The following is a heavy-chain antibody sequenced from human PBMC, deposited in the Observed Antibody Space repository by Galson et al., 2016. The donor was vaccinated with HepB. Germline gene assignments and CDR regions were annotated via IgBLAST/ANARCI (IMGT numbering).Heavy chain of an antibody. CDR2: ISRYSSYA. Sequence: SLRLSCAASGFTFSDFCMSWIRQSPGKGLEWVSFISRYSSYALYADSVKGRFTISRDGARHSLYLQMDSLRAEDTAVYYCAKKVGALIDYWGQGTLVTVSS. J-gene: IGHJ4*02. V-gene: IGHV3-11*06. CDR3: AKKVGALIDY. CDR1: GFTFSDFC. D-gene: IGHD1-26*01.